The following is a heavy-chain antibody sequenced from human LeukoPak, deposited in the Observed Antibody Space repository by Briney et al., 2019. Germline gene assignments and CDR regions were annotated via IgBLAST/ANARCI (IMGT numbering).Heavy chain of an antibody. D-gene: IGHD1-26*01. CDR3: GTLLGETHFFDY. CDR1: GTYPLNELS. Sequence: GASVTVSCMLSGTYPLNELSMHRVRPAPGKGAELMGGFDPEDGETIYPQKFKGRVTITEDTTTDTAYMDVSSLGSEDPAVYYCGTLLGETHFFDYWGQGTLVTVSS. CDR2: FDPEDGET. V-gene: IGHV1-24*01. J-gene: IGHJ4*02.